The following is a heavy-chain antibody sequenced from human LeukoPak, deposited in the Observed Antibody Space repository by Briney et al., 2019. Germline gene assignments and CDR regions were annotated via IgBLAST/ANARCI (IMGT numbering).Heavy chain of an antibody. D-gene: IGHD2-2*01. V-gene: IGHV1-69*04. Sequence: GSSVKVSCKASGGTFSSYAISWVRQAPGQGLEWMGRIIPILGIANYAQKLQGRVTMTTDTSTSTAYMELRSLRSDDTAVYYCARDLEPLSFIVVVPASWGQGTLVTVSS. CDR1: GGTFSSYA. CDR3: ARDLEPLSFIVVVPAS. J-gene: IGHJ5*02. CDR2: IIPILGIA.